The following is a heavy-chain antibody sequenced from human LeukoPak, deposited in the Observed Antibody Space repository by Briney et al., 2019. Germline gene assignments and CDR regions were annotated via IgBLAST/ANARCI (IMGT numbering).Heavy chain of an antibody. CDR1: GFTFSSYA. J-gene: IGHJ4*02. D-gene: IGHD5/OR15-5a*01. CDR3: ATPSGRPSVFRLGAPDY. Sequence: GGSLRLSCAASGFTFSSYAMSWVRQAPGKGLEWVSAISGSGGSTYYADSVKGRFTISRDNSKNTLYLQMNSLRAEDTAVYYCATPSGRPSVFRLGAPDYWGQGTLVTVSS. CDR2: ISGSGGST. V-gene: IGHV3-23*01.